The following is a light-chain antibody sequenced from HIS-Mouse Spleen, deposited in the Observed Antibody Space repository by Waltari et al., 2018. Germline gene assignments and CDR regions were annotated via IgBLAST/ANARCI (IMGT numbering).Light chain of an antibody. CDR2: DDS. CDR1: NIGSKR. Sequence: SYVLTQPPSVSVAPGQTARITCGGTNIGSKRVHWYKQKPGQAPVLVVYDDSDRPSGIPERFSGSNSGNTATLTISRVEAGDEADYYCQVWDSSSDRVFGTGTKVTVL. V-gene: IGLV3-21*02. CDR3: QVWDSSSDRV. J-gene: IGLJ1*01.